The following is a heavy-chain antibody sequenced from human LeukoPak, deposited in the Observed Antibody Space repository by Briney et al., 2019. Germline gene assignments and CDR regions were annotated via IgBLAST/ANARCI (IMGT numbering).Heavy chain of an antibody. CDR1: GFTFSSYA. D-gene: IGHD6-19*01. J-gene: IGHJ4*02. CDR2: ISYDGSNK. CDR3: ARDSSGWSRFDY. V-gene: IGHV3-30-3*01. Sequence: PGRSLRLSCAASGFTFSSYAMHWVRQAPGKGLEWVAVISYDGSNKYYADSVKGRFTISRDNSKNTLYLQMNSLRAEDTAVYYCARDSSGWSRFDYWGQGTLVTVSS.